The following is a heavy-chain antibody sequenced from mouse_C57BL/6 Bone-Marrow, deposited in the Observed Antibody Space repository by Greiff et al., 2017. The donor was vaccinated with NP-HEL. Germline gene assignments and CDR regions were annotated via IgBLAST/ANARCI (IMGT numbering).Heavy chain of an antibody. CDR1: GYAFSSYW. Sequence: VKLQQSGAELVKPGASVKISCKASGYAFSSYWMNWVKQRPGKGLEWIGQIYPGDGDTNYNGKFKGKATLTADKSSSTAYMQLSSLTSEDSAVYFCARRPTVVAPSAMDYWGQGTSVTVSS. CDR3: ARRPTVVAPSAMDY. D-gene: IGHD1-1*01. CDR2: IYPGDGDT. J-gene: IGHJ4*01. V-gene: IGHV1-80*01.